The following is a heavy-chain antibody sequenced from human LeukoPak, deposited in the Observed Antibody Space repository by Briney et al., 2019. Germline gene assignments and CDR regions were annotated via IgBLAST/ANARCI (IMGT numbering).Heavy chain of an antibody. CDR2: ISGSGGST. V-gene: IGHV3-23*01. D-gene: IGHD4-11*01. CDR3: AKDSVSSGSPTVFYMDV. CDR1: GFTFSSYA. J-gene: IGHJ6*03. Sequence: GGSLRLSCAGSGFTFSSYAMSWVRQAPGKGLEWVSGISGSGGSTYYADSVKGRFTISRDNSKNTLYLQMNSLRAEDTAVYYCAKDSVSSGSPTVFYMDVWGKGTTVTVSS.